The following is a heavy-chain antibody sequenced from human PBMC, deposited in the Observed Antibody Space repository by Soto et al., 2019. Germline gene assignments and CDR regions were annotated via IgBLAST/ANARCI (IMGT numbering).Heavy chain of an antibody. CDR1: GFMFGTYA. Sequence: EVQLLESGGGLVQPGGSLRLSCAASGFMFGTYAMTWVRQAPGKGLEWVSFISGTGGTTDYAESVKGRFTIFRDNSKNTLYLQMNSLRAEDTATYYCAKIVVGEEDYWGQGTLVTVSS. J-gene: IGHJ4*02. D-gene: IGHD2-15*01. CDR3: AKIVVGEEDY. CDR2: ISGTGGTT. V-gene: IGHV3-23*01.